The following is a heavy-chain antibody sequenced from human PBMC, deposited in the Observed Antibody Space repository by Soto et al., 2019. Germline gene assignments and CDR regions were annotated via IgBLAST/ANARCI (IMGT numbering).Heavy chain of an antibody. V-gene: IGHV3-33*01. Sequence: GGSLRLSCAASGFTFSSYGMHWVRQAPGKGLEWVAAIWNDGSNKYYAESVKGRFTISRDNSKNTLDMQMNSLRAEDTAVYYCAREGVASHAFDIWGQGTMVTVSS. CDR2: IWNDGSNK. D-gene: IGHD5-12*01. CDR1: GFTFSSYG. J-gene: IGHJ3*02. CDR3: AREGVASHAFDI.